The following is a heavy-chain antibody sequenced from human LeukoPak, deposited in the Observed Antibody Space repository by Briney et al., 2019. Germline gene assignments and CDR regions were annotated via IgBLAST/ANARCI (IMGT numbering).Heavy chain of an antibody. CDR2: INPNTGRT. Sequence: ASVKVSCKASGYTFSGYYMHWVRQAPGQGLEWMGWINPNTGRTNYAQNFQGRVTVTSDTSIDTAYMQLSRLRSDDTAVYYCAKDRYGDYEAPFHYYMDAWGRGTTVTVSS. J-gene: IGHJ6*03. CDR3: AKDRYGDYEAPFHYYMDA. D-gene: IGHD5-12*01. CDR1: GYTFSGYY. V-gene: IGHV1-2*02.